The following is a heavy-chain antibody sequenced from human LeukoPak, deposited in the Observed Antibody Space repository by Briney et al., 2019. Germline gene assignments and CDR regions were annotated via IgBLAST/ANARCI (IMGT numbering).Heavy chain of an antibody. D-gene: IGHD3-10*01. V-gene: IGHV1-8*01. CDR3: ARGRSSVRGVVLYYMDV. CDR2: MNPNSGNT. Sequence: ASVEASFKASGCTFTSYDMNWVRPATGQGVEGMGWMNPNSGNTGYTQKVQGRVTITRNTSISTAYMELSSLRSEDTAVYYCARGRSSVRGVVLYYMDVWGKGTTVTISS. J-gene: IGHJ6*03. CDR1: GCTFTSYD.